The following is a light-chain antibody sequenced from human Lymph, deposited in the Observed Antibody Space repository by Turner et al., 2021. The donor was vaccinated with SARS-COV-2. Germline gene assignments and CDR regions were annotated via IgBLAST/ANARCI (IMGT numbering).Light chain of an antibody. CDR1: KIGSRS. CDR3: QVWDSTSDHVV. V-gene: IGLV3-21*02. Sequence: SYVLTQPPSVSVAPGQTARITCGGDKIGSRSVHWYQQKPGQAPVLVVYDDNDRTSGIPERFSGSNSGNTATLTISRVEAGDEADYYGQVWDSTSDHVVFGGGTKLTVL. CDR2: DDN. J-gene: IGLJ2*01.